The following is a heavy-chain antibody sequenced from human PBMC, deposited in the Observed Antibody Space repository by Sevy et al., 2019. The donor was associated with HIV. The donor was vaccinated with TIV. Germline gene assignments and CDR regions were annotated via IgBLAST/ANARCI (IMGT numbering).Heavy chain of an antibody. V-gene: IGHV3-23*01. J-gene: IGHJ6*02. Sequence: GGSLRLSCAASGFIFSNYPMSWVRHSPGKGLEWVSDISAGGTTTYYADSVEGRFTISRANSKNKVSLQMNSLGAEDTAIYYCAKRYCSTITCYDDDFWNPYYFYGLDVWGQGISVTVSS. CDR3: AKRYCSTITCYDDDFWNPYYFYGLDV. CDR2: ISAGGTTT. CDR1: GFIFSNYP. D-gene: IGHD2-2*01.